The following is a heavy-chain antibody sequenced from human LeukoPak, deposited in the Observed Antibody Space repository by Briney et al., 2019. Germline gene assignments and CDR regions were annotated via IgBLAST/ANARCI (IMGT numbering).Heavy chain of an antibody. CDR2: ISGSGGST. V-gene: IGHV3-23*01. J-gene: IGHJ4*02. CDR3: AYLWFGESLDY. Sequence: PGGSLRLSCAASGFTFSTYAMSWVRQAPGKGLEWVSEISGSGGSTYYVDSVKGRFTISRDNSKNTLYLQMNSLRAEDTAVYYCAYLWFGESLDYWGQGTLVTVSS. D-gene: IGHD3-10*01. CDR1: GFTFSTYA.